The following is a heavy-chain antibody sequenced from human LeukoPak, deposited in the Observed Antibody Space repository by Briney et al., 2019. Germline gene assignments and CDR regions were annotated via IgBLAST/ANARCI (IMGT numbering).Heavy chain of an antibody. CDR1: GGSISSYY. Sequence: SETLSLTCTVSGGSISSYYWSWIRQPPGKGLEWIGYIYYSGSTNYNPSLKSRVTISVDTSKNQFSLKLSSVTAADTAVYYCARVDRNYALLYYFDYWGQGTLVTVSS. D-gene: IGHD1-14*01. CDR2: IYYSGST. CDR3: ARVDRNYALLYYFDY. V-gene: IGHV4-59*01. J-gene: IGHJ4*02.